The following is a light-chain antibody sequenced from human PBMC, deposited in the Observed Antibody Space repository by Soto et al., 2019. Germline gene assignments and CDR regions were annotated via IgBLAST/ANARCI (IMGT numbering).Light chain of an antibody. Sequence: EVVMTQSPVTLSVSPGERATLSCRASQSITTNLAWYQQKPGQAPRLLIYGASTRATGVPARFSGSGSGTQFPLTISRLQSDDFALYYCQQYNDWPPKRTFGQGTRVDFK. CDR1: QSITTN. CDR2: GAS. V-gene: IGKV3-15*01. J-gene: IGKJ1*01. CDR3: QQYNDWPPKRT.